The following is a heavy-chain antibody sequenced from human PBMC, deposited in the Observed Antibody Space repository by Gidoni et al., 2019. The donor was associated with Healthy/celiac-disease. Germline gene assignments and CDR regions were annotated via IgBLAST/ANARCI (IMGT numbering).Heavy chain of an antibody. CDR2: IYYSGST. Sequence: QVQLQESGPGLVKPSQTLSLTCTVSGGSISSGGYYWSWIRQHPGKGLGWIGYIYYSGSTYNPSLKSRVTISVDTSKNQFSLKLSSVTAADTAVYHCARGAHYGDYVDYWGQGTLVTVSS. D-gene: IGHD4-17*01. V-gene: IGHV4-31*03. CDR1: GGSISSGGYY. CDR3: ARGAHYGDYVDY. J-gene: IGHJ4*02.